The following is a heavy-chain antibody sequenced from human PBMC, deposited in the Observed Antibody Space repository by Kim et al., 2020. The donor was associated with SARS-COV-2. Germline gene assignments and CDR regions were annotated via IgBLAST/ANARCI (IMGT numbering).Heavy chain of an antibody. V-gene: IGHV4-34*01. J-gene: IGHJ5*02. Sequence: RVTISVDTSKNQFSLKLSSVTAADTAVYYCARGTEEGRFLEWPPYNWFDPWGQGTLVTVSS. CDR3: ARGTEEGRFLEWPPYNWFDP. D-gene: IGHD3-3*01.